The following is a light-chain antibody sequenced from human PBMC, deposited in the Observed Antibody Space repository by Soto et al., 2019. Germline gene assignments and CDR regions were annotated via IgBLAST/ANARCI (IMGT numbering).Light chain of an antibody. V-gene: IGLV2-14*01. J-gene: IGLJ2*01. Sequence: QSALTQPASVSGSPGQSITISCTGTSSDVVNYNYVSWYQQHPGKAPKVMIYDVNNRPSWVSNRFSGSKSGNTASLSISGLQAEDEADYYCSSFTTSSTPVVFGGGTKVTVL. CDR3: SSFTTSSTPVV. CDR2: DVN. CDR1: SSDVVNYNY.